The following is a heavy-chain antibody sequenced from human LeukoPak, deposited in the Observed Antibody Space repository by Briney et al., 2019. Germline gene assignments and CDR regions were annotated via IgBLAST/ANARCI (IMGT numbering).Heavy chain of an antibody. J-gene: IGHJ5*02. D-gene: IGHD5-18*01. V-gene: IGHV4-34*01. CDR1: GGSFSGYY. CDR2: INHSGST. CDR3: ARGPWIQLWFIARRSFDP. Sequence: SETPSLTCAVYGGSFSGYYWSWIRQPPGKGLEWIGEINHSGSTNYNPSLKSRVTISVDTSKNQFSLKLSSVTAADTAVYYCARGPWIQLWFIARRSFDPWGQGTLVTVSS.